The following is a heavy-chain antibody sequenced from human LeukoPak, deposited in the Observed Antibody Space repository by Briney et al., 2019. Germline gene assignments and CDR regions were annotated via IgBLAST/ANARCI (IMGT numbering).Heavy chain of an antibody. D-gene: IGHD3-9*01. Sequence: GSLRLSCAASGFTFSSYSMNWVRQAPGKGLEWIGEINHSGSTNYNPSLKSRVTISVDTSKNQFSLKLSSVTAADTAVYYCAQTYYDILTGYYSDYWGQGTLVTVSS. J-gene: IGHJ4*02. V-gene: IGHV4-34*08. CDR3: AQTYYDILTGYYSDY. CDR2: INHSGST. CDR1: GFTFSSYS.